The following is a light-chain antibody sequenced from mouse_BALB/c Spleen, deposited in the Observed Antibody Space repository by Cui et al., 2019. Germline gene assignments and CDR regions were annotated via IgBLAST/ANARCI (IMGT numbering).Light chain of an antibody. V-gene: IGKV4-68*01. CDR1: SSVSY. Sequence: QIVLTQPPAPMSASPGEKATMTCSASSSVSYMYWYQQKPRSSPKPWIYLTSNLASGVPARFSGSGYGTSYSLTISSMEAEDAATYYCQQWSSNPPAFGGRTKLEIK. J-gene: IGKJ2*01. CDR3: QQWSSNPPA. CDR2: LTS.